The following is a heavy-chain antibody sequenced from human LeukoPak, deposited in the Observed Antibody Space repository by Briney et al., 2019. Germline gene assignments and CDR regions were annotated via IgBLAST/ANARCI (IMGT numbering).Heavy chain of an antibody. CDR2: IYPGDSGT. CDR1: GYNFPNYW. D-gene: IGHD6-13*01. J-gene: IGHJ4*02. CDR3: TRGDSSTWYEY. Sequence: GESLKISCKGSGYNFPNYWIGWVRQMPGKGLEWMGIIYPGDSGTRYSPSFQGLVTISADKSISTAYLQWSSLKASDTAMYYCTRGDSSTWYEYWGQGTLVTVSS. V-gene: IGHV5-51*01.